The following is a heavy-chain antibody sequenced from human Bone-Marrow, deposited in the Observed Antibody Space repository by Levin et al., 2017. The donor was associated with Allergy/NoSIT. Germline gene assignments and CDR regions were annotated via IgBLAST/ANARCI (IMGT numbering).Heavy chain of an antibody. J-gene: IGHJ6*02. CDR2: IFQSGST. CDR1: GDSIRSGAYS. Sequence: SQTLSLTCTVSGDSIRSGAYSWNWIRQPPGKGLEWIGYIFQSGSTYYIQSLKSRVTISIDRSKNQFSLKLNSVTAADTAVYYCARDRPGDYYGMDVWGQGTTVIVSS. V-gene: IGHV4-30-2*01. CDR3: ARDRPGDYYGMDV.